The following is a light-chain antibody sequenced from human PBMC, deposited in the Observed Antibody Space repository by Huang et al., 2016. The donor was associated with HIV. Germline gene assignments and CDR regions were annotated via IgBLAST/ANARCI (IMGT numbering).Light chain of an antibody. CDR3: QQYYSSPLT. CDR2: WAS. V-gene: IGKV4-1*01. CDR1: QSVLYSSNNNNY. J-gene: IGKJ4*01. Sequence: DIVMTQSPDSLAVSLGERATINCKSSQSVLYSSNNNNYLAWYQQKPGQPPKLLIYWASTRESGVPERFSGSGSETDFTLTISSLQAEDVAVYYCQQYYSSPLTFGGGTKVEIK.